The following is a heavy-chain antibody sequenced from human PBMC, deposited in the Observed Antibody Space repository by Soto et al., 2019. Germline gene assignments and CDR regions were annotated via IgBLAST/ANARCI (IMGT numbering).Heavy chain of an antibody. CDR3: TTPKFKRSGVNFDY. Sequence: GSLRLSCAASGFTFSNAWMSWVRQAPGKGLEWAGRIKSKTDGGTTDYAAPVKGRFTISRDDSKNTLYLQMNSLKTEDTAVYYCTTPKFKRSGVNFDYWGQGTPVTAPQ. CDR2: IKSKTDGGTT. D-gene: IGHD3-10*01. J-gene: IGHJ4*02. CDR1: GFTFSNAW. V-gene: IGHV3-15*01.